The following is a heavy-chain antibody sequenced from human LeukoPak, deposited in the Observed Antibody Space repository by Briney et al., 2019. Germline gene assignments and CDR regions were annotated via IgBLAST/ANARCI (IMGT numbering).Heavy chain of an antibody. J-gene: IGHJ4*02. V-gene: IGHV4-39*01. CDR3: VRPGIVGATAFDY. CDR2: FYYTGST. D-gene: IGHD1-26*01. Sequence: PSETLSLTCTVSGGSISSSSFYWGWIRQPPGKGLEWIGSFYYTGSTCYNPSLKSRVTISVDTSKNQFSLRLSSVTAEDTAFYYCVRPGIVGATAFDYWGQGTLVTVSS. CDR1: GGSISSSSFY.